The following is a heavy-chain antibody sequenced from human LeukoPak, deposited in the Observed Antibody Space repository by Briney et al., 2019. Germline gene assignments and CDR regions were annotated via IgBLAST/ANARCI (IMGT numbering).Heavy chain of an antibody. V-gene: IGHV3-30*18. D-gene: IGHD6-19*01. J-gene: IGHJ4*02. CDR3: AKYESNGCSYFDY. Sequence: GGSLRLSCAASGFTFSTYGMHWVRQAPGKGLEWVTVISYDGSHKYYADSVKGRFTISRDNSKNTLYLQMNSLRAEDTAVYYCAKYESNGCSYFDYWGQGTMVTVSS. CDR1: GFTFSTYG. CDR2: ISYDGSHK.